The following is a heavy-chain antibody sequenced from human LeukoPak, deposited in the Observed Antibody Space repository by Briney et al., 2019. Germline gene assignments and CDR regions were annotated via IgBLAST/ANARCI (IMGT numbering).Heavy chain of an antibody. Sequence: SVKVSCKASGGTFSSYAISWVRQAPGQGLEWMGGIIPIFGTANYAQKFQGRVTITADESTSTAYMELSSLRSEDTAMYYCARDGPYYDILTGYSSGAFDIWGQGTMVTVSS. CDR3: ARDGPYYDILTGYSSGAFDI. J-gene: IGHJ3*02. V-gene: IGHV1-69*01. D-gene: IGHD3-9*01. CDR2: IIPIFGTA. CDR1: GGTFSSYA.